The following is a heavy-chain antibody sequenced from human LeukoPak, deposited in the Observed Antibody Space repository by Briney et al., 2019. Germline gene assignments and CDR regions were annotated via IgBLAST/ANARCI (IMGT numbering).Heavy chain of an antibody. CDR3: ARGGGSGSEGLDY. CDR2: ISPYNGNT. J-gene: IGHJ4*02. D-gene: IGHD3-10*01. V-gene: IGHV1-18*01. CDR1: DYTFTSYG. Sequence: ASVKVSCKASDYTFTSYGITWVRQAPGQGLEWVGWISPYNGNTNYVQKLQGRVTLTTDTSTSTAYMELRSLRSDDTAIYYCARGGGSGSEGLDYWGQGTLVTVSS.